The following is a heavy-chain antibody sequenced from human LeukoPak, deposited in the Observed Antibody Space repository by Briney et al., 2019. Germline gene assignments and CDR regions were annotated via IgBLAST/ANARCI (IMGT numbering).Heavy chain of an antibody. Sequence: VASVKVSCKASGYTFINYDFSWVRQAPGQGLEWMGWISTYNGNTNYAQKLQGRVTMTTDTSTSTAYMELRSLRSDDTAVYYCARSYDSSGYYPPNDAFDIWGQGTMVTVSS. CDR2: ISTYNGNT. D-gene: IGHD3-22*01. CDR3: ARSYDSSGYYPPNDAFDI. CDR1: GYTFINYD. V-gene: IGHV1-18*01. J-gene: IGHJ3*02.